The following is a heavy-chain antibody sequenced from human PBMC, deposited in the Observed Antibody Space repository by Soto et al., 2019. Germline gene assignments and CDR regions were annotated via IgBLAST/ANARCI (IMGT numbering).Heavy chain of an antibody. CDR1: GGSISSYY. CDR2: IYYSGST. V-gene: IGHV4-59*01. D-gene: IGHD6-19*01. J-gene: IGHJ6*02. CDR3: ARESIADSSGENDYSYGADV. Sequence: QVQLQESGPGLVKPSETLSLTCTVSGGSISSYYWSWIRQPPGKGLEWIGYIYYSGSTNYNPSLTSRFTISVDTSTNQLALKLSSVPAADTAVYYCARESIADSSGENDYSYGADVWGQGTTFTVSS.